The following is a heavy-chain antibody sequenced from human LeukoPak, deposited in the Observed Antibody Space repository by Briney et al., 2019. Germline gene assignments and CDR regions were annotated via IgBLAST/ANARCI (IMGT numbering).Heavy chain of an antibody. CDR2: IYYSGST. Sequence: PSETLSLTCTVSGGSISSYYWSWIRQPPGKGLEWIGYIYYSGSTNYNPSLKSRVTISVDTSKNQFSLKLSSVTAADTAVYYCARKEYNFGLYYFDYWGQGTLVTVSS. CDR3: ARKEYNFGLYYFDY. CDR1: GGSISSYY. D-gene: IGHD1-1*01. V-gene: IGHV4-59*08. J-gene: IGHJ4*02.